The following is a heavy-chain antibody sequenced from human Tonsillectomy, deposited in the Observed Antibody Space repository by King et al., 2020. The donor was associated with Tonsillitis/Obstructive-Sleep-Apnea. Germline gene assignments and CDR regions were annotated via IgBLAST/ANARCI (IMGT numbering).Heavy chain of an antibody. CDR2: ISYDGTNK. CDR1: GFTFSTYA. Sequence: QVQLVESGGGVVQPGGSLRLSCAASGFTFSTYAIHWVRQAPGKGLEWVAVISYDGTNKYYSDSVKGRFTISRDNSKHTLDLQMNSLRAEDTAVYYCAREGIYDSSGSPDAFDIWGQGTMVTVSS. CDR3: AREGIYDSSGSPDAFDI. D-gene: IGHD3-22*01. V-gene: IGHV3-30*04. J-gene: IGHJ3*02.